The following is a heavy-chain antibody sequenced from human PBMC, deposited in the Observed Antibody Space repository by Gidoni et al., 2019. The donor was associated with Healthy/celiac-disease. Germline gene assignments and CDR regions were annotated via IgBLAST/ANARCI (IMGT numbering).Heavy chain of an antibody. CDR2: ISSSSSTI. J-gene: IGHJ3*02. V-gene: IGHV3-48*01. D-gene: IGHD2-15*01. Sequence: EVQLVESGGGLVQPGGSLRLSCASSGFTFSSYSMNWVRQAPGKGLEWVSYISSSSSTIYYADSVKGRFTISRDNAKNSLYLQMNSLRAEDTAVYYCARIVVVAYSDAFDIWGQGTMVTVSS. CDR1: GFTFSSYS. CDR3: ARIVVVAYSDAFDI.